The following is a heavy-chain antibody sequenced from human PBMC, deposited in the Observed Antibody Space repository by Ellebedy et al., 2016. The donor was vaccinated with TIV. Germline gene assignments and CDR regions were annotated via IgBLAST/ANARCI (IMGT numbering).Heavy chain of an antibody. D-gene: IGHD1-26*01. CDR2: ISSDGSST. V-gene: IGHV3-64D*06. CDR3: VRDGLRGSNYWGYWYDP. J-gene: IGHJ5*02. CDR1: GFTFNSYA. Sequence: GGSLRLSCSASGFTFNSYAMHWVRQAPGKGLEYVSGISSDGSSTYYADSVKGRFTISRDNSKNTLYLQMSSLRTEDTAVYYCVRDGLRGSNYWGYWYDPWGQGTLVTVSS.